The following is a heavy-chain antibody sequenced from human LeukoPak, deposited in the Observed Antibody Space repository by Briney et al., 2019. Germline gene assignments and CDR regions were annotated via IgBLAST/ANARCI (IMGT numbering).Heavy chain of an antibody. CDR2: ISSSSSYT. J-gene: IGHJ4*02. D-gene: IGHD3-22*01. Sequence: GGSLRLSCAASGFTFSDYYMSWIRQAPGKGLEWVSYISSSSSYTNYADSVKGRFTISRGNATNSLYLQMNSLRGEDTAVYYCARDRISGYYYDSSGYYYGWGQGTLVTVSS. V-gene: IGHV3-11*05. CDR1: GFTFSDYY. CDR3: ARDRISGYYYDSSGYYYG.